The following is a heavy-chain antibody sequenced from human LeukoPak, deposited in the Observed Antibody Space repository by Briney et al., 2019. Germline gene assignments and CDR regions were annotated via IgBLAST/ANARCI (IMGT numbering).Heavy chain of an antibody. CDR3: AKDLGASGRQNDYYYYGMDV. CDR1: GFSFHDYD. CDR2: ITWDSGRI. Sequence: QSGGSLRLSCAASGFSFHDYDMHWVRQAPGKGLEWVAGITWDSGRIGYADSVKGRFTVSRDNAQNSLYLQMNSLRPEDTALYYCAKDLGASGRQNDYYYYGMDVWGQGTTVTVS. D-gene: IGHD3-10*01. J-gene: IGHJ6*02. V-gene: IGHV3-9*01.